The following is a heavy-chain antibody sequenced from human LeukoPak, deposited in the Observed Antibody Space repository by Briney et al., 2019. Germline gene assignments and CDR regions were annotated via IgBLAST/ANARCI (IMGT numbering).Heavy chain of an antibody. CDR3: ARRIRNYYYMDV. CDR1: GGSISSSSSY. V-gene: IGHV4-39*01. J-gene: IGHJ6*03. D-gene: IGHD2-15*01. Sequence: SETLSLTCTVSGGSISSSSSYWGWIRQPPGKGLEWIGSIYYSGSAYYNPSLKSRVTMSVDTSKNQFSLKLSSVTAADTAVYHCARRIRNYYYMDVWGKGTTVTVSS. CDR2: IYYSGSA.